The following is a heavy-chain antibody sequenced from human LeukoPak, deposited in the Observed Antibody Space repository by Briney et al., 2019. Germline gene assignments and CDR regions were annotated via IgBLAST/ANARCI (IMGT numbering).Heavy chain of an antibody. CDR1: GFTFSSYS. CDR3: ARATSMIVVPGWFDP. D-gene: IGHD3-22*01. Sequence: PGGSLRLSCAASGFTFSSYSMNWVRQAPGKGLEWVSSISSSSSYIYYADSVKGRFTISRDNAKNSMYLQMNSLRAEDTAVYYCARATSMIVVPGWFDPWGQGTLVTVSS. V-gene: IGHV3-21*01. J-gene: IGHJ5*02. CDR2: ISSSSSYI.